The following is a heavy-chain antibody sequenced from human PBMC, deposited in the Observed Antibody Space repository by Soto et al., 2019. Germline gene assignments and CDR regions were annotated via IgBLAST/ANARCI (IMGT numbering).Heavy chain of an antibody. CDR1: GDSISSGDYY. Sequence: PSETLSLTCTVSGDSISSGDYYWSWIRQPPGKGLEWIGYIYYSGNTYYNPSLESRFTISVDTSKNQFSLKLSSVTTADTAVYYCARQTQLWFGPLNWFDPWGQGTLVTVSS. D-gene: IGHD3-10*01. CDR2: IYYSGNT. CDR3: ARQTQLWFGPLNWFDP. V-gene: IGHV4-30-4*01. J-gene: IGHJ5*02.